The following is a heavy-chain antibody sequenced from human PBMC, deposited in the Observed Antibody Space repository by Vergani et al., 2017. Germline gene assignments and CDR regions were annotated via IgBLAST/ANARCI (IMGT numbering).Heavy chain of an antibody. D-gene: IGHD3-10*01. J-gene: IGHJ4*02. CDR2: IIPIFSAT. CDR1: RCTFSSYA. CDR3: SRGLVYYWSVSHDDS. Sequence: QVQLVQSGAEVKKPGSSVKVSCTASRCTFSSYAISWVRQAPGQGLEWIGRIIPIFSATKYAQKFQGRVTITADESTSTAYMELSSLTSEDTAVYYCSRGLVYYWSVSHDDSWGQGTLVTVSS. V-gene: IGHV1-69*13.